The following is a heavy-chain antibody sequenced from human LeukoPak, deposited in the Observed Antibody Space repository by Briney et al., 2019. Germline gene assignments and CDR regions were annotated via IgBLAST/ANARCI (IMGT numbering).Heavy chain of an antibody. Sequence: GGSLRLSCAASGFTFDDYAMHWVRQAPGKGLEWVANIKQDGREKYYVDSVKGRFTISRDNAKNSLYLQMNSLRAGDTAVYYCARVEDYDILTGFDYWGQGTLVTVSS. CDR1: GFTFDDYA. CDR3: ARVEDYDILTGFDY. J-gene: IGHJ4*02. V-gene: IGHV3-7*01. D-gene: IGHD3-9*01. CDR2: IKQDGREK.